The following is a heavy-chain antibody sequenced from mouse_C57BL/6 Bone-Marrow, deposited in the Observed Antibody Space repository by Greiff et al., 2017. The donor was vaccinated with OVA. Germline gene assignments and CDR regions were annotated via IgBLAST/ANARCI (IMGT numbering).Heavy chain of an antibody. J-gene: IGHJ3*01. CDR3: ARVEADGVSAWFAV. CDR2: IYPGSGST. V-gene: IGHV1-55*01. CDR1: GYTFTSYW. D-gene: IGHD2-3*01. Sequence: QVHVKQPGAELVKPGASVKLSCKASGYTFTSYWITWVKQRPGQGLEWIGDIYPGSGSTNYNEKFKSKATLTVDTSSSTAYMQLSSLTSEDSAVYYCARVEADGVSAWFAVWGTGTPVTVSA.